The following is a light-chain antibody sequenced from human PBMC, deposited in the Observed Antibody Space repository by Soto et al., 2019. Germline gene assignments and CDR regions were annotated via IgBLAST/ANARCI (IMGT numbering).Light chain of an antibody. Sequence: QAVVTQEPSLTVSPGGTVTLTCALTTGAVTSGYYPNWFQRKPGQALRTLIYRTSNKHSWTPARFSGSLLGGKAALTLSGVQPEVEADYYCVLLYGGAWVFGGGTNLTVL. J-gene: IGLJ3*02. CDR2: RTS. CDR1: TGAVTSGYY. V-gene: IGLV7-43*01. CDR3: VLLYGGAWV.